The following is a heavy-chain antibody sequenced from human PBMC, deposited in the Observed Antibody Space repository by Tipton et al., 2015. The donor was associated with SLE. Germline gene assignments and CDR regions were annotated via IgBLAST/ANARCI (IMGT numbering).Heavy chain of an antibody. CDR2: FYHSGST. Sequence: TLSLTCTVSGGSLSSRYWSWIRQFPGKGLEWIGSFYHSGSTYYNPSLKSRVTISVDTSKNQFSLRLTSVTAADTAVYFCARVVAERLGLDFWGQGTLVTVSS. V-gene: IGHV4-59*11. D-gene: IGHD5-12*01. CDR1: GGSLSSRY. J-gene: IGHJ4*02. CDR3: ARVVAERLGLDF.